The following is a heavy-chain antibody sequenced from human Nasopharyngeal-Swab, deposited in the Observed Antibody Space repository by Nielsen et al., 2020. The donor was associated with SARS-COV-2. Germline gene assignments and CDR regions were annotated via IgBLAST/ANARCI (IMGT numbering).Heavy chain of an antibody. CDR1: GGSISRGDYY. CDR3: AREGGYYGSGSPDY. D-gene: IGHD3-10*01. Sequence: SETLSLPCTVSGGSISRGDYYWSWIRQPPGKVLEWIGYIYYSGITYYNPSLKSRVTISVDTSKNQFSLKLSSVTAADTAVYYCAREGGYYGSGSPDYWGQGTLVTVSS. CDR2: IYYSGIT. J-gene: IGHJ4*02. V-gene: IGHV4-30-4*01.